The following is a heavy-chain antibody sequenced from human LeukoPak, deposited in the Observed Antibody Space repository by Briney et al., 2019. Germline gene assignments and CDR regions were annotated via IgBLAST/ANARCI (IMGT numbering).Heavy chain of an antibody. CDR1: GFTFDDYG. CDR3: AKDLGYCSSTTCYGFDY. Sequence: RTGGSLRLSCAASGFTFDDYGMSWVRQAPGKGLEWVSGINWNGDSTGYADSVKGRFTISRDNAKNTLYLQMNSLRAEDTAFYYCAKDLGYCSSTTCYGFDYWGQGTLVTVSS. CDR2: INWNGDST. D-gene: IGHD2-2*01. J-gene: IGHJ4*02. V-gene: IGHV3-20*04.